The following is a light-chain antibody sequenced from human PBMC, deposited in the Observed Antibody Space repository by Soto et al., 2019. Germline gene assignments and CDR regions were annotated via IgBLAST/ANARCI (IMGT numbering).Light chain of an antibody. V-gene: IGKV1-27*01. CDR2: ATS. Sequence: DIQMTQSPSSLSASVGDRVTITCRASQDIRNYLVWYQQTPGKVPKLLMYATSTLQPGVPSRFSGSGSGAQFTLTISSLQPEDVGTYFCQHSIRAPYTFGQGTKLEIK. J-gene: IGKJ2*01. CDR3: QHSIRAPYT. CDR1: QDIRNY.